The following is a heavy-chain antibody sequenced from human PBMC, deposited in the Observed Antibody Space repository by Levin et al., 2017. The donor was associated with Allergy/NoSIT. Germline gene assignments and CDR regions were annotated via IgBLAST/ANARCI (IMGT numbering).Heavy chain of an antibody. D-gene: IGHD3-10*01. CDR3: AKLRGSTLRGPSDC. CDR1: GLTFTVYA. Sequence: GGSLRLSCTASGLTFTVYAMHWVRQTPGKGLEWVAIISYDGNDKHYADSVKGRFTISREKSKNTVYLQMDSLRPDDTAVYYCAKLRGSTLRGPSDCWGQGTLVTVSS. CDR2: ISYDGNDK. V-gene: IGHV3-30*18. J-gene: IGHJ4*02.